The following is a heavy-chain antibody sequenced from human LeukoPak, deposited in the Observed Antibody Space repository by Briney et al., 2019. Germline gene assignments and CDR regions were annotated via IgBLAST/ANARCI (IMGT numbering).Heavy chain of an antibody. CDR2: MNPNSGNT. Sequence: ASVKVSCKASGYIFTSYDINWVRQATGQGLEWMGWMNPNSGNTGYAQKFQGRVTMTRNTSVSTAYMELSSLRSEDTAVYYCARGLTAGYSSSSYWGQGTLVTVSS. D-gene: IGHD6-6*01. J-gene: IGHJ4*02. V-gene: IGHV1-8*01. CDR1: GYIFTSYD. CDR3: ARGLTAGYSSSSY.